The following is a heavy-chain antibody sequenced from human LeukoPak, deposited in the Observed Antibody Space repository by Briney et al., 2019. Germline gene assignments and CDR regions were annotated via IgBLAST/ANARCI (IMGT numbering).Heavy chain of an antibody. D-gene: IGHD3-10*01. CDR2: IYYSGTT. J-gene: IGHJ4*02. CDR1: GGSISSYY. CDR3: ASHYASCFDY. Sequence: SETLSLTCTVSGGSISSYYWSWIRQPPGKGLEWIGYIYYSGTTNYNPSLKSRVTISVDTSKNQFSLKLNSVTAADTAVYYCASHYASCFDYWGQATLVTVSS. V-gene: IGHV4-59*08.